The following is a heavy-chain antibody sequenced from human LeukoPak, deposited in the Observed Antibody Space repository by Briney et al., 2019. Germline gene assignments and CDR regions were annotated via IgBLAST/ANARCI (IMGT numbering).Heavy chain of an antibody. CDR3: ARGDTAMDDYGDYEDGHDY. D-gene: IGHD4-17*01. Sequence: ASVKVSCKASGYTFTSYGISWVRQAPGQGLEWMGWISAYNGNTNYAQKFQGRVTMTRDTSISTAYMELSRLRSDDTAVYYCARGDTAMDDYGDYEDGHDYWGQGTLVTVSS. J-gene: IGHJ4*02. CDR2: ISAYNGNT. CDR1: GYTFTSYG. V-gene: IGHV1-18*04.